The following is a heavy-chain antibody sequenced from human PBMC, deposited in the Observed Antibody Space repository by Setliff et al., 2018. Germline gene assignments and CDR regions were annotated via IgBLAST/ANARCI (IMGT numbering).Heavy chain of an antibody. CDR2: IFPADSDT. CDR3: ARVGTAGGYYFDF. V-gene: IGHV5-51*01. CDR1: GYSSSNYW. D-gene: IGHD2-15*01. J-gene: IGHJ4*02. Sequence: GESLKISCQCSGYSSSNYWIGWVRQMPGKGLEWIGIIFPADSDTRYSPSFQGQVTISADKSISTAYVQWRSLKASDTVMYYCARVGTAGGYYFDFWGQGALVTVSS.